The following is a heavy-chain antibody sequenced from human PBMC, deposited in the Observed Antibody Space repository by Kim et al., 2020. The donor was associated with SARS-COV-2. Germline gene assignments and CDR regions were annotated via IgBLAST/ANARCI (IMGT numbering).Heavy chain of an antibody. V-gene: IGHV3-33*01. CDR3: ARMWVRGIIITNYYYGMDV. J-gene: IGHJ6*02. D-gene: IGHD3-10*01. Sequence: GGSLRLSCAASGFTFSSYGMHWVRQAPGKGLEWVAVIWYDGSIIHYADSVKGRFTISRDNSKKTLYLQMNSVRAEDRAVYYCARMWVRGIIITNYYYGMDVWGQGTTVTVSS. CDR1: GFTFSSYG. CDR2: IWYDGSII.